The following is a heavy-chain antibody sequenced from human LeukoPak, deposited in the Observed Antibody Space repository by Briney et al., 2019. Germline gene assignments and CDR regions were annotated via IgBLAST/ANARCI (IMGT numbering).Heavy chain of an antibody. V-gene: IGHV1-18*01. D-gene: IGHD2-2*02. CDR1: GYTFTSYG. Sequence: GAAVKVSCQASGYTFTSYGISWVRQAPGQGLEWMGWISAYNGNTNYAQKLHGRVTMTTYTYSSTAYMELTSLRSDDTAVYYGGRVVAAAIRYADYSGQGTLGTVSS. J-gene: IGHJ4*02. CDR2: ISAYNGNT. CDR3: GRVVAAAIRYADY.